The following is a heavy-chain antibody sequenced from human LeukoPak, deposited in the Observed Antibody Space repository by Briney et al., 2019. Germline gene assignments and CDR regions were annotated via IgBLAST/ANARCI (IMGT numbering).Heavy chain of an antibody. D-gene: IGHD3-22*01. J-gene: IGHJ4*02. Sequence: ASVKVSCKASGGTFSSYAISWVRQATGQGLEWMGWMNPNSGNTGYAQKFQGRVTMTRNTSISTAYMELSSLRSEDTAVYYCAYSSGYYGLFDYWGQGTLVTVSS. V-gene: IGHV1-8*02. CDR2: MNPNSGNT. CDR1: GGTFSSYA. CDR3: AYSSGYYGLFDY.